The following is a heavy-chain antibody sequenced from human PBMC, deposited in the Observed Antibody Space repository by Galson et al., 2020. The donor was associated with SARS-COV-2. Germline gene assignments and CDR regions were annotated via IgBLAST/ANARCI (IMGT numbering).Heavy chain of an antibody. CDR3: AKLRGYCTSTSCPAYYYGMDV. J-gene: IGHJ6*02. CDR2: ISYDGSNK. CDR1: GFTFSSYG. Sequence: GESLKISCAASGFTFSSYGMHWVRQAPGKGLEWVAVISYDGSNKHYADSVKGRFTISRDNSKNTLYLQMNSLRAEDTAVYYCAKLRGYCTSTSCPAYYYGMDVWGQGTTVTVSS. V-gene: IGHV3-30*18. D-gene: IGHD2-2*01.